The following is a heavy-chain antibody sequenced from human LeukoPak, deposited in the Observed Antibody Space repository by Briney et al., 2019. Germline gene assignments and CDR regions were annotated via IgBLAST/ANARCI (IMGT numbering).Heavy chain of an antibody. CDR1: GASISSGGYL. CDR3: ARGSGTVTTD. V-gene: IGHV4-30-2*01. D-gene: IGHD4-17*01. Sequence: SQTLSLTCAVSGASISSGGYLWTWIRQPPGKGLEWIGYIYHSGCAYYNPSLKSRVTMSVDKSKNQFSLSLTSVTAADTAVYYCARGSGTVTTDWGQGTLVIVSS. J-gene: IGHJ4*02. CDR2: IYHSGCA.